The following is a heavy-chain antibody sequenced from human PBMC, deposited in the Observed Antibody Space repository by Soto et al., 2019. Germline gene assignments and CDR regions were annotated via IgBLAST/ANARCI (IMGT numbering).Heavy chain of an antibody. CDR1: GFTFSGSA. Sequence: GGSLRLSCAASGFTFSGSAMHWVRQASGKGLEWVGRIRSKANSYATAYAASVKGRFTISRDDSKNTAYLQMNSLKTEDTAVYYCTVEPPPKGLIGVRGVMHGGFDPWGQGTLVTVSS. CDR2: IRSKANSYAT. V-gene: IGHV3-73*01. J-gene: IGHJ5*02. D-gene: IGHD3-10*01. CDR3: TVEPPPKGLIGVRGVMHGGFDP.